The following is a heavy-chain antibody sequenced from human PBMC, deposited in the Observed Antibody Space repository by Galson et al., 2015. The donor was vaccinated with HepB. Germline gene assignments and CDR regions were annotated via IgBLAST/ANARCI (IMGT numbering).Heavy chain of an antibody. D-gene: IGHD6-19*01. Sequence: SLRLSCAASGFTFSTYWMHWVRQAPGKGLVWVSRINSDGSSTAYADSVKGRFTISRDNAKSTLYVQINSLRAEDTAVYYCVRGTTDPSGWYMKWDYWGQGTLVTVSS. J-gene: IGHJ4*02. V-gene: IGHV3-74*01. CDR3: VRGTTDPSGWYMKWDY. CDR1: GFTFSTYW. CDR2: INSDGSST.